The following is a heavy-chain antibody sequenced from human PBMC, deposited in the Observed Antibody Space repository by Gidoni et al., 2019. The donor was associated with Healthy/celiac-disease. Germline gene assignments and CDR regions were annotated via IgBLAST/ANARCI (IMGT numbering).Heavy chain of an antibody. D-gene: IGHD3-10*01. CDR2: IYFGGPT. V-gene: IGHV4-39*01. CDR1: GGSVSSSSYY. Sequence: QLQLQESGPGLVKPSETLSLTCTVSGGSVSSSSYYWGWIRQPPGNGLEWIGSIYFGGPTYYNPSLKSRVTISVDTSKNQFSLKLRSVTAADTAVYYCARLNYGSGSFDYWGQGTLVTVSS. J-gene: IGHJ4*02. CDR3: ARLNYGSGSFDY.